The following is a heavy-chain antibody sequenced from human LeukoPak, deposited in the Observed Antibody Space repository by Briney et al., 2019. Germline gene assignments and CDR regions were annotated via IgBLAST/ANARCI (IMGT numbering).Heavy chain of an antibody. CDR2: IIPIFGTA. J-gene: IGHJ6*03. V-gene: IGHV1-69*05. CDR1: GGTFSIYA. D-gene: IGHD1-26*01. Sequence: SVKVSCKASGGTFSIYAISWVRQAPGQGLGWMGGIIPIFGTANYAQKFQGRVTITTDESTSTAYMELSSLRSEDTAVYYCARGSRSGSYGSYYYMDVWGKWTTVTVSS. CDR3: ARGSRSGSYGSYYYMDV.